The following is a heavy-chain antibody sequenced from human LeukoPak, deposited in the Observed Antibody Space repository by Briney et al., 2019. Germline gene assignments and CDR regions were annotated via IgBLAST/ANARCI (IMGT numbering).Heavy chain of an antibody. V-gene: IGHV3-7*04. J-gene: IGHJ6*02. CDR2: IKSDGSET. Sequence: PWGSLRLSCAASGFTFSTYWMSWVRQAPGKGLEWVANIKSDGSETSYVDSLKGRFTISRDNAKNSLYLQLNSLRAEDTALYYCARDRWVEVAATRVYYFYGMDVWGQEPRDTVSS. CDR1: GFTFSTYW. D-gene: IGHD2-15*01. CDR3: ARDRWVEVAATRVYYFYGMDV.